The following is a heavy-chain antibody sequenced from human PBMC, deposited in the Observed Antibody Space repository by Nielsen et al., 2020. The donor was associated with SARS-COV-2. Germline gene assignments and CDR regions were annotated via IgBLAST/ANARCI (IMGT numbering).Heavy chain of an antibody. CDR2: IWYDGSNK. CDR3: ARDLPVDTAMVGDY. J-gene: IGHJ4*02. V-gene: IGHV3-33*08. CDR1: GFTFSSYG. Sequence: GESLKISCAAYGFTFSSYGMHWVRQAPGKGLEWVAVIWYDGSNKYYADSVKGRFTISRDNSKNTLYLQMNSLRAEDTAVYYCARDLPVDTAMVGDYWGQGTLVTVSS. D-gene: IGHD5-18*01.